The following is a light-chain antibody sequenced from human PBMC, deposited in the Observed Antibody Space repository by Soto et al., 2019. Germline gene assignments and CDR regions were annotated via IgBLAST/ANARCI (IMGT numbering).Light chain of an antibody. CDR2: DVS. CDR3: SSYTSSSSHGV. V-gene: IGLV2-14*01. CDR1: SRDVGGYNY. J-gene: IGLJ2*01. Sequence: QSVLAQPASVPGSPGQALTISCTGNSRDVGGYNYVSWYQQHPGKAPKLMIYDVSNRPSGVSNRFSGSKSGNTASLTISGLQAEDEADYYCSSYTSSSSHGVFGGGTQLTVL.